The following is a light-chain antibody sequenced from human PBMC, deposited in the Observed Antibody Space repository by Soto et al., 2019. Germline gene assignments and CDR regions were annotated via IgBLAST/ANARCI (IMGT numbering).Light chain of an antibody. J-gene: IGKJ1*01. Sequence: DIQMTQCPSSLSASVGDRVTITWVVSQGISNYLAWYQQKPGKVPKLLIYAASTLQSGVPSRFSGSGSGTEFTLTISSLQPDDFATYYCQQYNGYSTWTFGQGTKVDIK. CDR2: AAS. V-gene: IGKV1-27*01. CDR3: QQYNGYSTWT. CDR1: QGISNY.